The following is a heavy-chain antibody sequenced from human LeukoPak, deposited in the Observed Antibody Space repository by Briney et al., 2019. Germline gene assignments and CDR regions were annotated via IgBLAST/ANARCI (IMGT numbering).Heavy chain of an antibody. V-gene: IGHV4-4*09. CDR2: IYTSGST. D-gene: IGHD2-8*01. Sequence: SETLSFTCTVSGGSISSYYWSWIRQPPGKGLEWIGYIYTSGSTNYNPSLKSRVTISVDTSKNQFSLKLSSVTAADTAVYYCARLPKVYNWFDPWGQGTLVTVSS. J-gene: IGHJ5*02. CDR1: GGSISSYY. CDR3: ARLPKVYNWFDP.